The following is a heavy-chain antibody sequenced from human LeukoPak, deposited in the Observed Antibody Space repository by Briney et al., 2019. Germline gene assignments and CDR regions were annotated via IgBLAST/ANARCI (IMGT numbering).Heavy chain of an antibody. CDR2: IYYTGTT. Sequence: SETLSLTCTIPGDSTNTYFWSWIRQPPGKGLEWIGYIYYTGTTNYNPSLKSRVTISVDTSKNQFSLEVSSVTAADTGVYYCASKSTDHGELRFDYWGQGTLVTVSS. D-gene: IGHD4-17*01. CDR1: GDSTNTYF. V-gene: IGHV4-59*01. J-gene: IGHJ4*02. CDR3: ASKSTDHGELRFDY.